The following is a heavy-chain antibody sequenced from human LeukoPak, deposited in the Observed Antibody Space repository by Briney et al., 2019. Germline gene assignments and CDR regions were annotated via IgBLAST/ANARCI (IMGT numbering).Heavy chain of an antibody. CDR2: FKTKSAIT. D-gene: IGHD1-20*01. V-gene: IGHV3-15*01. Sequence: RFKTKSAITDYAAPVKGRITISRHASKNTLYLEMNSLKTEDTAVYYCTTGILSNWNYAMDVWGQGTTVTVSS. CDR3: TTGILSNWNYAMDV. J-gene: IGHJ6*02.